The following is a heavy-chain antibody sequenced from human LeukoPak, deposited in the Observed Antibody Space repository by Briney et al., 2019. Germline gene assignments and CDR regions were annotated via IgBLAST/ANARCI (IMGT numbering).Heavy chain of an antibody. CDR3: ARLGSGWYD. CDR1: GGSISNYY. V-gene: IGHV4-59*08. D-gene: IGHD6-19*01. J-gene: IGHJ4*02. Sequence: SETLSLTCTVSGGSISNYYWSWIRQPPGKGLEWIGYIYYSGSTKCNPSLKSRVTISVDTSKNQFSLKLSSVTAADTAVYYCARLGSGWYDWGQGTLVTVSS. CDR2: IYYSGST.